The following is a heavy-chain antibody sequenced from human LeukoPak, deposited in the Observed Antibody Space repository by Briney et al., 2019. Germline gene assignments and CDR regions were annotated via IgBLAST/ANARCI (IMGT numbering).Heavy chain of an antibody. D-gene: IGHD5-12*01. V-gene: IGHV3-30-3*01. CDR1: GFTFTSYA. Sequence: GGSLRLSCAASGFTFTSYAMHWVRQAPGKGLEWVAVISYDGSNKYYADSVKGRFTISRDNSKNTLYLQMNSLRAEDTAVYYCARDLERGYSGYGPQSAVDYWGQGTLVTVSS. J-gene: IGHJ4*02. CDR3: ARDLERGYSGYGPQSAVDY. CDR2: ISYDGSNK.